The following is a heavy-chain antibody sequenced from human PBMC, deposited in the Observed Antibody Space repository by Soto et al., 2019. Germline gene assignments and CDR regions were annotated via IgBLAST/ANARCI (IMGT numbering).Heavy chain of an antibody. J-gene: IGHJ4*02. D-gene: IGHD3-3*01. CDR2: MNTNTGNT. CDR3: ARVVRFFGGHAGY. Sequence: QVQLVQSGAVVKKPGSSVEVSCKASGGTFNGYGISWVRQAPGQGLEWMGWMNTNTGNTGYAQKFQGRVTMTRDTSISTAYMELRRLRSEDTAVYYCARVVRFFGGHAGYWGQGTLVTVSS. CDR1: GGTFNGYG. V-gene: IGHV1-8*02.